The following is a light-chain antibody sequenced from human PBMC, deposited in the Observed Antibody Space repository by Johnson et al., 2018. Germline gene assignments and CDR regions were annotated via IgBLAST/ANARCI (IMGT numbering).Light chain of an antibody. Sequence: QSVLTQPPSVSAAPGQKVTISCSGSSSNIGNNYVSWYQQFPGTAPKLLIYENNKRPSGIPDRFSGSKYGTSATLGITGLQTGDEADYYCGTWDSSLSAGNVFGTGTKVTVL. J-gene: IGLJ1*01. CDR2: ENN. V-gene: IGLV1-51*02. CDR3: GTWDSSLSAGNV. CDR1: SSNIGNNY.